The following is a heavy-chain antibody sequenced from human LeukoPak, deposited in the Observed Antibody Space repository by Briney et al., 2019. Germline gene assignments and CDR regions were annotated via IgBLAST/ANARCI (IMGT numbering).Heavy chain of an antibody. Sequence: SETLSLTCAVSGYSLGKNYYWGWIRQPPGRGLEWIWRIYGTGSTSYNPSLMNRVTMSVDTSKNHFSLKLTSMTAADTAVYYCARYDSRGSASTRFDYWGQGILVTISS. V-gene: IGHV4-38-2*01. J-gene: IGHJ4*02. CDR3: ARYDSRGSASTRFDY. D-gene: IGHD3-16*01. CDR2: IYGTGST. CDR1: GYSLGKNYY.